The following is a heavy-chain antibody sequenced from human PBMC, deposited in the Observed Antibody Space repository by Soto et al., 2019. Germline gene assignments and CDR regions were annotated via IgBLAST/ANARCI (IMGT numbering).Heavy chain of an antibody. V-gene: IGHV3-23*01. D-gene: IGHD5-18*01. CDR2: ISASGGNT. CDR3: AKALSGYSYPQFDY. Sequence: PGGSLRLSCAASGFTITSYALSWVRQPPGKGLQWLSSISASGGNTYYADSVKGRFTISRDNPKNTLYLQINSLRADDTAVYYCAKALSGYSYPQFDYWGQGTLVTVSS. CDR1: GFTITSYA. J-gene: IGHJ4*02.